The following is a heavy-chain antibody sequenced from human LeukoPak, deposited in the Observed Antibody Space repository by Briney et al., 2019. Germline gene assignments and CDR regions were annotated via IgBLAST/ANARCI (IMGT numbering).Heavy chain of an antibody. CDR1: GYTFTIYY. J-gene: IGHJ5*02. V-gene: IGHV1-46*01. CDR3: ARDSRNWNYATWFDP. Sequence: GASVRVSCKASGYTFTIYYMHWVRQAPGQGLEWMGVINPSGGSTSYAQKFQGRVTMTRDISTSTVYMELSSLRSEDTAVYYCARDSRNWNYATWFDPWGQGTLVTVSS. CDR2: INPSGGST. D-gene: IGHD1-7*01.